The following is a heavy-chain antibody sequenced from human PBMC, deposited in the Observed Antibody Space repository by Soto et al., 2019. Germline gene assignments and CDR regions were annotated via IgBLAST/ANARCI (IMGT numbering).Heavy chain of an antibody. J-gene: IGHJ6*02. Sequence: QVQLVQSGPEVKKPGASVKVSGKASAYTFTTYGISWVRQAPGQGLEWMGWIGGSSGQRNYAQKFRGRVTITADTSTSAADMELTSLRSDDTATYYCARDGRKQLWVEGRNAMDVWGQGTTVTVSS. V-gene: IGHV1-18*01. CDR1: AYTFTTYG. D-gene: IGHD5-18*01. CDR2: IGGSSGQR. CDR3: ARDGRKQLWVEGRNAMDV.